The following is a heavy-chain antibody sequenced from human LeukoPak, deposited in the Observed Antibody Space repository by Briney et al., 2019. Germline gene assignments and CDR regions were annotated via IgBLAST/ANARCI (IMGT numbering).Heavy chain of an antibody. Sequence: PSETLSLTCAVYGGSFSGYYWSWIRQPPGKGLEWIGEINHSGSTNYNPSLKSRVTISVDTSKNQFSLKLSSVTAADTAVYYCASPIEYSSSEAFDYWGQGTLVTVSS. J-gene: IGHJ4*02. V-gene: IGHV4-34*01. CDR3: ASPIEYSSSEAFDY. CDR1: GGSFSGYY. D-gene: IGHD6-6*01. CDR2: INHSGST.